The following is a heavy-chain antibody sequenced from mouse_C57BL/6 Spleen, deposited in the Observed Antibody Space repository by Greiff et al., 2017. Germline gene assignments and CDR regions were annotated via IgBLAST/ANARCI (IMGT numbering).Heavy chain of an antibody. Sequence: VQLKQPGAELVKPGASVKLSCKASGYTFTSYWMHWVKQRPGRGLEWIGRIDPNSGGTKYNEKFKSKATLTVDKPSSTAYIQLSSLTSEDSAVYYCARSGDYDDWFAYWGQGTLVTVSA. CDR1: GYTFTSYW. CDR2: IDPNSGGT. J-gene: IGHJ3*01. D-gene: IGHD2-4*01. V-gene: IGHV1-72*01. CDR3: ARSGDYDDWFAY.